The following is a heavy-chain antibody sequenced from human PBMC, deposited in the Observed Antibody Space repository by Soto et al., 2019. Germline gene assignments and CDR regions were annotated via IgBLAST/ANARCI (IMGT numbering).Heavy chain of an antibody. CDR2: ISGIGGST. Sequence: GGSLRLSCAASGFSFSSHAMSWVRQAPGKGLEWVSGISGIGGSTYSADSVKGRFTISRDKSKNTMYLQMRSLRAEDTAVYYCAKSHYYGSGSYYRAIDYWGQGTLVTVSS. J-gene: IGHJ4*02. CDR3: AKSHYYGSGSYYRAIDY. D-gene: IGHD3-10*01. CDR1: GFSFSSHA. V-gene: IGHV3-23*01.